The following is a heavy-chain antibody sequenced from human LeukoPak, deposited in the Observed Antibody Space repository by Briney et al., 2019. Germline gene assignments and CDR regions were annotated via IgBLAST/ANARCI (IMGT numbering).Heavy chain of an antibody. V-gene: IGHV3-43*02. Sequence: PGGSLRLSCAASGFTFDDYAMHWVRQAPGKGLEWVSLISGDGGSTYYADPVKGRFTISRDNSKNSLYLQMNNLRTEDTALYYCAKDMQVGPYYYDSSGLAGYWGQGTLVTVSS. D-gene: IGHD3-22*01. CDR2: ISGDGGST. CDR1: GFTFDDYA. CDR3: AKDMQVGPYYYDSSGLAGY. J-gene: IGHJ4*02.